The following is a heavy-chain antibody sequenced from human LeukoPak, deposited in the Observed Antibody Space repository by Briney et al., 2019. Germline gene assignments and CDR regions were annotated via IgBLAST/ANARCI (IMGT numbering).Heavy chain of an antibody. D-gene: IGHD3-16*01. V-gene: IGHV3-15*07. CDR3: TTGGMASTFGGFYYYGMDV. J-gene: IGHJ6*02. Sequence: GGSLRLSCAASGFTFSNAWMNWVRQAPGKGLEWVGRIKSKTDGGTIDYAAPVKGRFTISRDDSKNTLYLQMNSLKTEDTAVYYCTTGGMASTFGGFYYYGMDVWGQGTTVTVSS. CDR2: IKSKTDGGTI. CDR1: GFTFSNAW.